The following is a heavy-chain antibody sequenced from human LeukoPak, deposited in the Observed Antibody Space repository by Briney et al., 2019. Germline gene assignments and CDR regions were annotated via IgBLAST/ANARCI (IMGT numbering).Heavy chain of an antibody. CDR3: ARGVVVVPAAMGLSWFDP. CDR1: GGSISSSSYY. J-gene: IGHJ5*02. V-gene: IGHV4-39*07. CDR2: IYYSGST. Sequence: SETLSLTCTVSGGSISSSSYYWGWIRQPPGKGLEWIGSIYYSGSTYYNPSLKSRVTISVDTSKNQFSLKLSSVAAADTAVYYCARGVVVVPAAMGLSWFDPWGQGTLVTVSS. D-gene: IGHD2-2*01.